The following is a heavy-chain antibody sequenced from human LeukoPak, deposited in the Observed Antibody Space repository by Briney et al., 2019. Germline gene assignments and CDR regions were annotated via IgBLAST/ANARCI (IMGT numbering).Heavy chain of an antibody. CDR3: VRDYGGSSGAFDL. V-gene: IGHV3-21*01. Sequence: PGESLRLSCRASGFIFSSYALNWVRRAPGQGLEWVSSTSSSSGDIYYTDSVKGRFTISRDNARKSLYLQMNSLRVEDTAVYYCVRDYGGSSGAFDLWGQGTMVTVSS. CDR1: GFIFSSYA. J-gene: IGHJ3*01. CDR2: TSSSSGDI. D-gene: IGHD4-23*01.